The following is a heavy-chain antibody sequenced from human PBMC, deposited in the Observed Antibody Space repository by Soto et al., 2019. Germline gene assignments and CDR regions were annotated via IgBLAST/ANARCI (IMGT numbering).Heavy chain of an antibody. D-gene: IGHD3-10*01. V-gene: IGHV4-59*08. CDR2: IYYSGST. CDR3: ARHNNSDIWFGEPLYFDY. CDR1: GGSISGYY. J-gene: IGHJ4*02. Sequence: SETLSLTCTVSGGSISGYYWSWIRQPPGKGLEWIGYIYYSGSTNYNPSLKSRVTISVDTSKNQFSLKLSSVTAADTAVYYCARHNNSDIWFGEPLYFDYWGQGTLVTVSS.